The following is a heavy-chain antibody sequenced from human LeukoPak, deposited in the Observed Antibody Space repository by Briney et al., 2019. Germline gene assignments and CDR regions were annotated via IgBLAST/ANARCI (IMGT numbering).Heavy chain of an antibody. CDR3: GKALRTGMFRGVIDY. V-gene: IGHV3-21*01. Sequence: GGSLRLSCAASGFAFSSYSMNWVRQAPGKGLEGVSSISSSSSHIYYADSLKGRFTISRDNSKNMLYLQMYSLRAEDTALYYCGKALRTGMFRGVIDYWGQGTPVTVSS. D-gene: IGHD3-10*01. CDR1: GFAFSSYS. CDR2: ISSSSSHI. J-gene: IGHJ4*02.